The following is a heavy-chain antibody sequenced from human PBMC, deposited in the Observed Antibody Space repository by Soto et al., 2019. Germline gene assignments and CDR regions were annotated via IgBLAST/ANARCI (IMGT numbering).Heavy chain of an antibody. D-gene: IGHD5-18*01. CDR2: INHSGST. CDR1: GGSFSGYY. V-gene: IGHV4-34*01. CDR3: ARGVDTAMESPGY. J-gene: IGHJ4*02. Sequence: PSETLSLTCAVYGGSFSGYYWSWIRQPPGKGLEWIGEINHSGSTNYNPSLKSRVTISVDTSKNQFSLKLSSVTAADTAVYYCARGVDTAMESPGYWGQGTLVTVSS.